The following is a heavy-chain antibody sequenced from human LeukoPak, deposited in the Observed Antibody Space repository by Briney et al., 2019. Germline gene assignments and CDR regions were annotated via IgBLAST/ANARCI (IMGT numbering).Heavy chain of an antibody. CDR2: IYYSGST. V-gene: IGHV4-39*01. Sequence: SETLSLTCTVSGGSISSYYWGWIRQPPGKGLEWIGSIYYSGSTYYNPSLKSRVTISVDTSKNQFSLKLSSVTAADTAVYYCATQYYYDSSGYYLFDYWGQGTLVTVSS. D-gene: IGHD3-22*01. CDR3: ATQYYYDSSGYYLFDY. CDR1: GGSISSYY. J-gene: IGHJ4*02.